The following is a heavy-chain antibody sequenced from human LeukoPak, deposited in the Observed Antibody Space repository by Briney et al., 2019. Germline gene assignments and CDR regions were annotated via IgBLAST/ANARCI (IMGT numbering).Heavy chain of an antibody. CDR3: AKITMVRGVHDY. CDR2: I. D-gene: IGHD3-10*01. CDR1: GFTFSTYM. V-gene: IGHV3-21*01. Sequence: GGSLRLSCAASGFTFSTYMMNWVRQAPGKGLEWVSSIVKGRFTISRDNSKNTLYLQMNSLRAEDTAVYYCAKITMVRGVHDYWGQGTLVTVSS. J-gene: IGHJ4*02.